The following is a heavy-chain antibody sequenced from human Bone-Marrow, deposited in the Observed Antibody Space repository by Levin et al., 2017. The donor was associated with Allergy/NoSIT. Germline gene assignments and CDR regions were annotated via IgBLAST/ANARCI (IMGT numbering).Heavy chain of an antibody. CDR2: IWNEGSIK. J-gene: IGHJ3*02. V-gene: IGHV3-33*01. CDR1: GFTFSSYS. CDR3: AREDVVRGIRSFDI. Sequence: GESLKISCAASGFTFSSYSMHWVRQAPDKGLEWVAMIWNEGSIKYYADSVKGRFTISRDNSKNTAYVQMNSLSDEDTAVYYCAREDVVRGIRSFDIWGQGTMVTVSS. D-gene: IGHD2-21*01.